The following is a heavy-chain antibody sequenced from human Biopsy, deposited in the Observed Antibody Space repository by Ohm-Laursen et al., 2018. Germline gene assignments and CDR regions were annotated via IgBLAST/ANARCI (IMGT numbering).Heavy chain of an antibody. CDR3: ARDYGLGTNSAFGGLDV. CDR1: GAIFSSYG. J-gene: IGHJ6*02. V-gene: IGHV1-69*04. D-gene: IGHD3-10*01. Sequence: EASVKVSCKVSGAIFSSYGITWVRQAPGQGLEWMGRIIPALTIASYAQKFQGRVTITADRVTNTAYMELTTLTSEDTAVYYCARDYGLGTNSAFGGLDVWGQGTTVTVSS. CDR2: IIPALTIA.